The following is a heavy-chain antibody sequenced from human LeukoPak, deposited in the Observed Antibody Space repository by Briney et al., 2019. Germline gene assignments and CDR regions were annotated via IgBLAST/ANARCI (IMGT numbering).Heavy chain of an antibody. D-gene: IGHD6-6*01. V-gene: IGHV3-23*01. CDR2: ISGSGGNT. Sequence: PGGSLRLSCAASGFTFSSYAMSWVRQAPGKGLEWVSTISGSGGNTYYADSVKGRFTISRDNSKNTLYLQMNSLRAEDTAVYYCARDRYSSPSGGDYWGQGTLVTVSS. CDR3: ARDRYSSPSGGDY. J-gene: IGHJ4*02. CDR1: GFTFSSYA.